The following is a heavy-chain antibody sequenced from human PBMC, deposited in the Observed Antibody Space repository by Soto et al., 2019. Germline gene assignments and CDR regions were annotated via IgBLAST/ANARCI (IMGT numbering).Heavy chain of an antibody. CDR1: GVSISSSSDY. J-gene: IGHJ6*03. CDR3: ARPRNYYYYYMDV. V-gene: IGHV4-39*01. Sequence: QLQLQESGPGLVKPSETLSLTCTVSGVSISSSSDYWGWIRQPPGKGLELIGSIYYSGSTYYNPSLKSRVTISVDTSKNQFSLKLSSVTAADTAVYYCARPRNYYYYYMDVWGKGTTVTVSS. CDR2: IYYSGST.